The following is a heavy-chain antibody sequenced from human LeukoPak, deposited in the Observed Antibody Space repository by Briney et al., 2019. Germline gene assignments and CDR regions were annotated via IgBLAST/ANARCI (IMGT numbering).Heavy chain of an antibody. D-gene: IGHD3-3*01. Sequence: PGGSLRLSCAASGFXFSSYEMNWVRQAPGKGLEWVSYIRSSGSTMYYADSVRGRFTISRDNAKNSLFLQMNSLRAEDTAVYYCARVRSGGYFDFWGQGTLVTVSS. V-gene: IGHV3-48*03. CDR3: ARVRSGGYFDF. CDR1: GFXFSSYE. J-gene: IGHJ4*02. CDR2: IRSSGSTM.